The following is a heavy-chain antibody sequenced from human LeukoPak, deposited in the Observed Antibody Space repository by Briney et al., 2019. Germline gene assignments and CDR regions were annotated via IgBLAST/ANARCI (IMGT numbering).Heavy chain of an antibody. J-gene: IGHJ4*02. CDR3: ASQTYGDYPGYFDY. D-gene: IGHD4-17*01. CDR2: IYTSGST. CDR1: GGSISSYY. V-gene: IGHV4-4*07. Sequence: SETLSLTCTVSGGSISSYYWSWIRQPAGKGLEWIGRIYTSGSTNYNPSLKSRVTISVDTSKNQFSLKLSSVTAADTAVYYCASQTYGDYPGYFDYWGQGTLVTVSS.